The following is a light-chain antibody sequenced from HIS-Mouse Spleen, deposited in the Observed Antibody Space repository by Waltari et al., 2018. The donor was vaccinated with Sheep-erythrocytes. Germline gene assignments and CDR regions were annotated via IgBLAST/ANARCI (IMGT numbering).Light chain of an antibody. CDR1: QSISSD. CDR2: AAS. V-gene: IGKV1-39*01. J-gene: IGKJ4*01. CDR3: QQSYSTPPLT. Sequence: DIQMTQSPYSLSTSVGDRVTITCRASQSISSDLNWYQQKPGKAPKLLIYAASSLQSGVPSRFSGSGSGTDFTLTISSLQPEDFATYYCQQSYSTPPLTFGGGTKVEIK.